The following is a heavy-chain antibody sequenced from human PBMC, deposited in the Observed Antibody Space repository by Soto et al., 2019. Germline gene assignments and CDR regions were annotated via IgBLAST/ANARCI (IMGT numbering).Heavy chain of an antibody. Sequence: GGSLRLSCAASGFTFSSYGMHWFRQAPGKGLEWVAVIWYDGSNKYYADSVKGRFTISRDNSKNTLYLQMNSLRAEDTAVYYCARVRTPSYGGYAFDIWGQGTMVTVSS. CDR3: ARVRTPSYGGYAFDI. J-gene: IGHJ3*02. D-gene: IGHD4-17*01. CDR1: GFTFSSYG. V-gene: IGHV3-33*01. CDR2: IWYDGSNK.